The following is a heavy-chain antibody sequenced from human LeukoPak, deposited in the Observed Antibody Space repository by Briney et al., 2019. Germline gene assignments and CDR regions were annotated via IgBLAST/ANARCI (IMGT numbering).Heavy chain of an antibody. CDR3: AKILGSGGYFPNDAFDI. D-gene: IGHD3-10*01. CDR1: GFTFSSYA. CDR2: ISGSGGST. V-gene: IGHV3-23*01. J-gene: IGHJ3*02. Sequence: GGSLRLSCAASGFTFSSYAMSWVRQAPGKGLEWVSAISGSGGSTYYADSVKGRFTISRDNSKNTLYLQMNSLRAEDTAVYYCAKILGSGGYFPNDAFDIWGQGTMVTVSS.